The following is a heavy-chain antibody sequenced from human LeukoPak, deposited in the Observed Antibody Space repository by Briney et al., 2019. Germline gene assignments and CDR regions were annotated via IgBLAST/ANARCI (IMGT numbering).Heavy chain of an antibody. CDR3: AKDWGDTMVRGEDYGMDV. CDR2: IYYSGST. J-gene: IGHJ6*02. V-gene: IGHV4-31*03. D-gene: IGHD3-10*01. Sequence: SQTLSLTCTVSGGSISSGGYYWSWIRQHPGKGLEWIGYIYYSGSTYYNPSLKSRVTISVDTSKNQFSLKLSSVTAADTAVYYCAKDWGDTMVRGEDYGMDVWGQGTTVTVSS. CDR1: GGSISSGGYY.